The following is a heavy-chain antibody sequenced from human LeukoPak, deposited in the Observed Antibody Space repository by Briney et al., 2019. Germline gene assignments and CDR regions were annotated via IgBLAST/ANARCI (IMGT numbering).Heavy chain of an antibody. D-gene: IGHD6-13*01. J-gene: IGHJ6*03. V-gene: IGHV3-48*04. CDR1: EFTFVRYA. CDR3: VRDPSYGSSWYYYMDV. CDR2: ISSSSFKI. Sequence: GGSLRLSCAASEFTFVRYAMNWVRQAPGKGLELVSYISSSSFKICYAYSVKGRFTISRDNSKNSLYLQMDSLRVEDTPVYYCVRDPSYGSSWYYYMDVWGKATTVTVSS.